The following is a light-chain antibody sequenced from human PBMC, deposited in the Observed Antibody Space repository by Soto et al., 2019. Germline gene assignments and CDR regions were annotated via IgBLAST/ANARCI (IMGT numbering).Light chain of an antibody. J-gene: IGKJ2*01. CDR2: DAS. CDR3: EQYGSTPLT. V-gene: IGKV3-20*01. CDR1: QTVSSNY. Sequence: EIVMTQSPATLSVSPGERATLSCRASQTVSSNYLAWYQQKPGQSPRLLIYDASSRATGIPDRFSGSGSGTDFTLTISRLEPEDFAVYYCEQYGSTPLTFGQGTKLEIK.